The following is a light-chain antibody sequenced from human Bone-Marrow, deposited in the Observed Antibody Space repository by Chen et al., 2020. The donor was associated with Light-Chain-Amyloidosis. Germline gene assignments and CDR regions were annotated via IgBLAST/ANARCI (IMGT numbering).Light chain of an antibody. V-gene: IGLV3-21*03. Sequence: SYVLTQPPSVAVAPGKTARITCGGNKIGSKSVHWYQQKPGQAPVLVVYDDSDRPSGIPEGFSGSNSGNTATLTISRVEAGDEADYYCQVWDSSSVVFGGGTKLTVL. CDR2: DDS. CDR1: KIGSKS. J-gene: IGLJ2*01. CDR3: QVWDSSSVV.